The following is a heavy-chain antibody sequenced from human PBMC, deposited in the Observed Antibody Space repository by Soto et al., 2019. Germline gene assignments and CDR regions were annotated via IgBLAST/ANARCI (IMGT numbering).Heavy chain of an antibody. V-gene: IGHV4-39*01. CDR3: ARSIDP. CDR2: INDGGSA. CDR1: GGSIRSSDYY. Sequence: PSETLSLTCTVSGGSIRSSDYYWGWIRQPPGEGLEWIANINDGGSAYYNPSLRSRVTISVDTSKNQFSLKLRSVTAADTAVYYCARSIDPWGQGTLVTVSS. J-gene: IGHJ5*02.